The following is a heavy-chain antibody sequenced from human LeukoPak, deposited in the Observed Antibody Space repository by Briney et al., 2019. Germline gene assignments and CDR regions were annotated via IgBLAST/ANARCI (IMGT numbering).Heavy chain of an antibody. CDR3: AKVPYYDSSNDY. V-gene: IGHV3-53*01. J-gene: IGHJ4*02. Sequence: GGSLRLSCAASGFTVSSNYMSWVRQAPGKGLEWVSVIYSGGSTYYADSVKGRFTISRDNSKNTLYLQMNSLRAEDTAVYYCAKVPYYDSSNDYWGQGTLVTVSS. CDR1: GFTVSSNY. D-gene: IGHD3-22*01. CDR2: IYSGGST.